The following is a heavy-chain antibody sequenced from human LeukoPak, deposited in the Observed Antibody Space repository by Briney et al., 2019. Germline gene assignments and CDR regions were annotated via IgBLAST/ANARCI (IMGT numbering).Heavy chain of an antibody. J-gene: IGHJ6*03. CDR2: LNWNGGST. D-gene: IGHD3-3*01. CDR1: GFTVSSNE. CDR3: ARGGITIFGNYYYMDV. V-gene: IGHV3-20*04. Sequence: GGSLRLSCAASGFTVSSNEMSWVRQAPGKGLEWVSGLNWNGGSTRYADSVKGRFTISRDNAKNSLYLQMNSLRAEDTALYYCARGGITIFGNYYYMDVWGKGTTVTVSS.